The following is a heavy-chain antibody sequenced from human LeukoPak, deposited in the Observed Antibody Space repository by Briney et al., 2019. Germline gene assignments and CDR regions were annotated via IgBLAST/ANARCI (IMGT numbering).Heavy chain of an antibody. CDR1: GFTFSSYS. J-gene: IGHJ6*03. V-gene: IGHV3-48*01. CDR3: ARDSDGDYGDYDYYYYYMDV. Sequence: GGSLRLSYAAAGFTFSSYSMNWVRQAPGKGLEWVSYISSSSSTIYYPDSVKGRFTIFRDNAKNSLYLQMNSLRAEDTAVYYCARDSDGDYGDYDYYYYYMDVWGKGTTVTVSS. D-gene: IGHD4-17*01. CDR2: ISSSSSTI.